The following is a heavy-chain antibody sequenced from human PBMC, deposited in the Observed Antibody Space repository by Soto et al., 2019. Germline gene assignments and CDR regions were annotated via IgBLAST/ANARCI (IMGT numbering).Heavy chain of an antibody. CDR3: ARHSSLARYFDY. Sequence: QVQLQQWGAGLLKPSETLSLTCAVYGGFLSGYYWSWIRQPPGKGLEWIGEINHSGNTNYNPSLKSRVTISVDTSKSQFSLKLSSLTAADTALYYCARHSSLARYFDYWGQGTLVTVSS. CDR1: GGFLSGYY. CDR2: INHSGNT. J-gene: IGHJ4*02. V-gene: IGHV4-34*01. D-gene: IGHD3-9*01.